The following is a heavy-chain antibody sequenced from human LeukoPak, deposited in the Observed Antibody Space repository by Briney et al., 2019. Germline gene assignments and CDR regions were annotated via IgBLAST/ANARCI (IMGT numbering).Heavy chain of an antibody. CDR2: IYPGDSNT. CDR1: GYIFTRFW. V-gene: IGHV5-51*01. J-gene: IGHJ4*02. Sequence: GESLKISCMGSGYIFTRFWIGWVRQMPGKGLEWMGIIYPGDSNTRYSPSFQGQVTISADKSINTAYLQWRSLKASDTAMYYCARRVGATLPFDYWGQGTLVTVSS. CDR3: ARRVGATLPFDY. D-gene: IGHD1-26*01.